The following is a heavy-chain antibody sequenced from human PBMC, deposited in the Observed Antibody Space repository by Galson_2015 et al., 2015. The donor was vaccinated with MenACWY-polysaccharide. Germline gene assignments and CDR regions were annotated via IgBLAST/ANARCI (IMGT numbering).Heavy chain of an antibody. CDR2: ISANTRST. J-gene: IGHJ4*02. D-gene: IGHD5-12*01. V-gene: IGHV3-23*01. CDR1: GFTFSGSA. CDR3: AKLSVGGYLNFRMDC. Sequence: SLRLSCAASGFTFSGSAMTWVRQAPGKGLEWVSSISANTRSTYYADSVKGRFTISRDNSKNTLYLQMNSLRADDTAVYYCAKLSVGGYLNFRMDCWGQGNLVIVSS.